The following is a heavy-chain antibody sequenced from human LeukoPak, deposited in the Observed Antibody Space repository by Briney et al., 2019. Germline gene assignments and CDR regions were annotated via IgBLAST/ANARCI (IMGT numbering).Heavy chain of an antibody. CDR1: GFTVSSNY. Sequence: GGSLRLSCAASGFTVSSNYMSWVRQAPGKGLEWVSNIGSSDTTIYYADSVRGRFSISRDNAKSSLYLQMNSLRVEDTAVYYCALLAVASDFDYWGQGALVTVSS. CDR3: ALLAVASDFDY. D-gene: IGHD6-19*01. J-gene: IGHJ4*02. CDR2: IGSSDTTI. V-gene: IGHV3-11*04.